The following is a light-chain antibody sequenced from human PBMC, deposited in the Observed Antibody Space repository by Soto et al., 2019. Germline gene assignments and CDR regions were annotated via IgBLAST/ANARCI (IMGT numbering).Light chain of an antibody. CDR3: CSYAGAFTYV. Sequence: QSALTQPRSVSGSPGQSVTISCTGTSSDVGGYSYVSWYQQHPGKAPKLMISDVSKRPSGVPDSFSGSNFGNTASLTISGLQSEDEADYYCCSYAGAFTYVFGSGTKLTVL. J-gene: IGLJ1*01. V-gene: IGLV2-11*01. CDR1: SSDVGGYSY. CDR2: DVS.